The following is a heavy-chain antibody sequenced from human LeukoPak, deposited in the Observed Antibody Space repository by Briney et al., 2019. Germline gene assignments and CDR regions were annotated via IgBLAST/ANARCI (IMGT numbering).Heavy chain of an antibody. V-gene: IGHV4-59*08. CDR2: IYYSGST. CDR1: GDSISSYY. D-gene: IGHD6-13*01. CDR3: ARHLAAAGSDHYYYGMDV. Sequence: SETLSLTCTVSGDSISSYYWSWIRQPPGKGLEWIGYIYYSGSTNCNPSLKSRVTISVDVSKNQFSLKLTSVTAADTAVYYCARHLAAAGSDHYYYGMDVWGQGTTVTVSS. J-gene: IGHJ6*02.